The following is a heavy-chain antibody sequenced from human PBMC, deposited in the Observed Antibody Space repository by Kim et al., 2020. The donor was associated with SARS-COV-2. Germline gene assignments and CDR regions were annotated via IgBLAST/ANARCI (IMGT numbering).Heavy chain of an antibody. CDR1: GFTFSSYG. CDR3: AKEHIVVVVGLNFDY. J-gene: IGHJ4*02. CDR2: ISYDGSNK. V-gene: IGHV3-30*18. D-gene: IGHD2-15*01. Sequence: GGSLRLSCAASGFTFSSYGMHWVRQAPGKGLEWVAVISYDGSNKYYADSVKGRFTISRDNSKNTLYLQMNSLRAEDTAVYYCAKEHIVVVVGLNFDYWGQRTLVTVSS.